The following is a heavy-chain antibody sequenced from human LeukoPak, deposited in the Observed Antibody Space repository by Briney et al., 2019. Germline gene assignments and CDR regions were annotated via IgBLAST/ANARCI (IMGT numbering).Heavy chain of an antibody. Sequence: GGSLRLSCAASGFTFSSYDMNWVRQAPGKGLEWVAFIRLDVNTKYHADSVKGRFTISRDNSKNTLYLQMNSLRAEDTAVYYCAFDTGPGGYYYGMDVWGQGTTVTVSS. CDR2: IRLDVNTK. J-gene: IGHJ6*02. D-gene: IGHD3-16*01. CDR3: AFDTGPGGYYYGMDV. CDR1: GFTFSSYD. V-gene: IGHV3-30*02.